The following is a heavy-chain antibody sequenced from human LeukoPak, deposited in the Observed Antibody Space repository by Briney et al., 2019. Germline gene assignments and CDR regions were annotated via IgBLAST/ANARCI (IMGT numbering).Heavy chain of an antibody. CDR1: GFTFSSYA. CDR3: ANSPFCAYYYDSSGYYDDAFDI. Sequence: GGSLRLSCAASGFTFSSYAMSWVRQAPGKGLEWASAISGSGGSTYYADSVKGRFTISRDNSKNTLYLQMNSLRAEDTAVYYCANSPFCAYYYDSSGYYDDAFDIWGQGTMVTVSS. CDR2: ISGSGGST. J-gene: IGHJ3*02. V-gene: IGHV3-23*01. D-gene: IGHD3-22*01.